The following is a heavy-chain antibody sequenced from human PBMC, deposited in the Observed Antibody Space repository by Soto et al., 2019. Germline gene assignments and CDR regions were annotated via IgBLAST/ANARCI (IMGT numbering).Heavy chain of an antibody. Sequence: SETLSLTCAVSGGSFTSNNWWTWVRQPPGQGLEWIGEIYRTGSTNYNPSLKSRVTISLDKSENQFSLKVTPLTAADTAVYYCASRDPGTSVDYWGQGTLVTVSS. V-gene: IGHV4-4*02. J-gene: IGHJ4*02. CDR2: IYRTGST. CDR3: ASRDPGTSVDY. CDR1: GGSFTSNNW. D-gene: IGHD1-7*01.